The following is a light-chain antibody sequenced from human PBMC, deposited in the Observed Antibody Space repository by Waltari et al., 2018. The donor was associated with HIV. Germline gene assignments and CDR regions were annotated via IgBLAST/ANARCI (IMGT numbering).Light chain of an antibody. J-gene: IGLJ2*01. CDR3: QSYDSSLSVVV. V-gene: IGLV1-40*01. Sequence: QSVLTQPPSVSGAPGQRVTIPCTGSSSNIGAGYDVTWYQQLPGTAPKLLIYGNSNRPSGVPDRFSGSTSGTSASLAITGLQAEDEADYYCQSYDSSLSVVVFGGGTKLTVL. CDR1: SSNIGAGYD. CDR2: GNS.